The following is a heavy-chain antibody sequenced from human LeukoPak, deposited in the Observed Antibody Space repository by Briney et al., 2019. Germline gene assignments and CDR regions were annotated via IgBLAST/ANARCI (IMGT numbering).Heavy chain of an antibody. Sequence: GGSLRLSCAASGFTFDDYGMSWVRQAPGKGLEWVSGINWNGGSTGYADSVKGRFTISRDNAKNSLYLQMNSLSAEDTALYYCARDEGSGSYYNEVSPFYFDYWGQGTLVTVSS. CDR3: ARDEGSGSYYNEVSPFYFDY. D-gene: IGHD3-10*01. V-gene: IGHV3-20*04. CDR2: INWNGGST. J-gene: IGHJ4*02. CDR1: GFTFDDYG.